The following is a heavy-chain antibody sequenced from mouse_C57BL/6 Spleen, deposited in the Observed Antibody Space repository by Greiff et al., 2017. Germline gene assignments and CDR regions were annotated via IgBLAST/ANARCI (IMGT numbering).Heavy chain of an antibody. CDR2: IYPGDGDT. D-gene: IGHD2-4*01. V-gene: IGHV1-80*01. Sequence: VQLQQSGAELVKPGASVKISCKASGYAFSSYWMNWVKQRPGKGLEWIGQIYPGDGDTNYNGTFKGKATLTADKSSSTAYMQLSSLTSEDSAVYFCARSDDYDGEDYWGQGTTLTVSS. J-gene: IGHJ2*01. CDR1: GYAFSSYW. CDR3: ARSDDYDGEDY.